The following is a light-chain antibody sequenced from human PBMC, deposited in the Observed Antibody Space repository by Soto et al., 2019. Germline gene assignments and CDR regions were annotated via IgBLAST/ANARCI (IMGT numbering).Light chain of an antibody. CDR1: QSISRQ. Sequence: DIQMTQSPSTLSASVGDRVSITCLASQSISRQLAWYQQKPGKAPNLLIYQASNLETGVPSRFTCSGSGTEFTLTISSMQPDDLATYYCLQYQSYWTFGQGTKVEVK. V-gene: IGKV1-5*03. J-gene: IGKJ1*01. CDR2: QAS. CDR3: LQYQSYWT.